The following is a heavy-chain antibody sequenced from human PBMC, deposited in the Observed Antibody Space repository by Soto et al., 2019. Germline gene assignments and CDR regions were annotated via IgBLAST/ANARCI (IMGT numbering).Heavy chain of an antibody. CDR1: GGSFSGYY. Sequence: SETLFLTCAVYGGSFSGYYWSWIRQPPGKGLEWIGEINHSGSTNYNPSLKSRVTISVDTSKNQFSLKLSSVTAADTAVYYCARGGGAYIWGSYRFDYWGQGTLVTVSS. CDR2: INHSGST. V-gene: IGHV4-34*01. J-gene: IGHJ4*02. CDR3: ARGGGAYIWGSYRFDY. D-gene: IGHD3-16*02.